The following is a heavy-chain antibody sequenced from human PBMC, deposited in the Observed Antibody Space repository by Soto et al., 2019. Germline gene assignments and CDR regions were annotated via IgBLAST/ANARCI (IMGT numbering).Heavy chain of an antibody. CDR3: GRHKGGYDRGVDV. CDR2: IYYSGTT. D-gene: IGHD1-1*01. V-gene: IGHV4-39*01. Sequence: TLSLTCPVSGASFNRNSNYWACFRQPPGKGLEWIGNIYYSGTTYYNPSLKSRVTISVDTSKNQFSLKLSSVTAADTAVYDCGRHKGGYDRGVDVWGQGTTVTVS. J-gene: IGHJ6*02. CDR1: GASFNRNSNY.